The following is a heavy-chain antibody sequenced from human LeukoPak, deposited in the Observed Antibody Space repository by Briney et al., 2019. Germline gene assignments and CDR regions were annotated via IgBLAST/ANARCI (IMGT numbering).Heavy chain of an antibody. Sequence: GGSLRLSCAASGFTVSSNYMSWVRQAPGKGLEWVSVIYSGGSTYYADSVKGRFTISRDSSKNTLYLQMNSLRAEDTAVYYCARVGSQATFDYWGQGTLVTVSS. V-gene: IGHV3-53*01. J-gene: IGHJ4*02. CDR1: GFTVSSNY. CDR2: IYSGGST. CDR3: ARVGSQATFDY. D-gene: IGHD1-26*01.